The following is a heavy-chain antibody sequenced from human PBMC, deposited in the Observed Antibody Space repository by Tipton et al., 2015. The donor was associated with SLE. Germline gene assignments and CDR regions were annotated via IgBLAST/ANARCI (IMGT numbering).Heavy chain of an antibody. J-gene: IGHJ4*02. CDR1: GGSISSHY. V-gene: IGHV4-59*11. CDR2: IYYSGST. CDR3: ERCAAGLDY. D-gene: IGHD6-13*01. Sequence: TLSLTCTVSGGSISSHYWSWIRQPPGKGLEWIGYIYYSGSTNYNPSLKSRVTISVDTSKNQFSLKLSSVTAADTAVYYCERCAAGLDYWGQGTLVTVSS.